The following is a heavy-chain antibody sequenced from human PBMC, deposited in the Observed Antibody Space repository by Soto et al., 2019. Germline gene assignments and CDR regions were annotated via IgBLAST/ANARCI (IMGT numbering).Heavy chain of an antibody. CDR1: GGTFSSYA. Sequence: QVQLVQSGAEVKKPGSSVKVSCKASGGTFSSYAISWVRQAPGQGLEWMGGIIPIFGTANYAQKFQGRVTITADESTSTDNMELSNLRSEDTAVYYCARDRDCSGGSCYPKEYGMDVWGQGTTVTVSS. V-gene: IGHV1-69*12. J-gene: IGHJ6*02. CDR2: IIPIFGTA. CDR3: ARDRDCSGGSCYPKEYGMDV. D-gene: IGHD2-15*01.